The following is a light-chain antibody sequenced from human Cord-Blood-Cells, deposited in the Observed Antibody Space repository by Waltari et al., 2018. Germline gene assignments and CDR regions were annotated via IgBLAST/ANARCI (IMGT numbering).Light chain of an antibody. CDR3: CSYAGSSTFG. Sequence: QSALTQPTPVSGSPGKSITNSCPGTLLDVGHYNLVPWYQQPPGKAPKLMIYEGSKRPSGVSNRFSGSKSGNTASLTISGLQAEDEADYYCCSYAGSSTFGFGGGTKLTVL. V-gene: IGLV2-23*03. J-gene: IGLJ2*01. CDR2: EGS. CDR1: LLDVGHYNL.